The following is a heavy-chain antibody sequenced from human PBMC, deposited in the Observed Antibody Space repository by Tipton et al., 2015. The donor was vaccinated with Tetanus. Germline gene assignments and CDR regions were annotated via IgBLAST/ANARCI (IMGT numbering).Heavy chain of an antibody. V-gene: IGHV3-49*03. CDR2: IRSKAYGGTT. CDR3: TRDLGDGYNYRDQGWFDP. Sequence: SLRLSCTASGFTFGDYAMSWFRQAPGKGLEWVGFIRSKAYGGTTEYAASVKGRFTISRDDSKSIAYLQMNSLKTEDTAVYYCTRDLGDGYNYRDQGWFDPWGQGTLVTVSS. CDR1: GFTFGDYA. J-gene: IGHJ5*02. D-gene: IGHD5-24*01.